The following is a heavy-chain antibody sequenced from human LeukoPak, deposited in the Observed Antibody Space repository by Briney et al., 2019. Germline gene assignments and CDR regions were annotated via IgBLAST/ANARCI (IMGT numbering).Heavy chain of an antibody. D-gene: IGHD3-10*01. J-gene: IGHJ3*01. Sequence: PSETLSLTCSVSGDSITSRNWWTWVRQTPEKGLEWIGEIFHTGSTNYNPSVEGRVTISIDKSKNQFSLMLTSVTAADTALYYCARGTWFDTLFSAFDVWGQGTMVSVSS. CDR1: GDSITSRNW. CDR3: ARGTWFDTLFSAFDV. CDR2: IFHTGST. V-gene: IGHV4-4*02.